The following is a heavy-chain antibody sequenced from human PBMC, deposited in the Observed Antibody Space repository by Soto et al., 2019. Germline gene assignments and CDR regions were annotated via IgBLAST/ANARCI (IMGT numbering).Heavy chain of an antibody. D-gene: IGHD5-12*01. CDR1: DVTMSYGAYS. Sequence: SVTLSLTCSVSDVTMSYGAYSWNWIRQSPEKGLEWIADIYHTGTPGYNPSLQSRTSISIDKSMKQFSLSLTSVTAADTAVYYCARSRYSGYSSGHYLDYWGQGRLVTVSS. V-gene: IGHV4-30-4*08. CDR3: ARSRYSGYSSGHYLDY. CDR2: IYHTGTP. J-gene: IGHJ4*02.